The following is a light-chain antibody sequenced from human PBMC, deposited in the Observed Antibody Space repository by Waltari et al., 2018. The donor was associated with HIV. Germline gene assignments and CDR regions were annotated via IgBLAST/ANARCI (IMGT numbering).Light chain of an antibody. J-gene: IGLJ1*01. Sequence: QSAPPQPASVSGSPGQSITISCTGHSSDIGYYDSVHWYQQHPGKAPKLMIYEVNNRPSGISNRFSGSKSGNTASLTISGLQAEDEADYYCSSHTTSSTLYVFGTGTKVTVL. CDR3: SSHTTSSTLYV. CDR2: EVN. CDR1: SSDIGYYDS. V-gene: IGLV2-14*01.